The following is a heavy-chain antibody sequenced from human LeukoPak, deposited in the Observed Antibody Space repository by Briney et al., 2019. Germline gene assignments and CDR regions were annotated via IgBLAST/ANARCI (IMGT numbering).Heavy chain of an antibody. CDR3: ARGVRAGGTTLDY. Sequence: SLSLSCTASGFTFSDYSVSWVRQAPGKGLEWVACIYGGTIEYGESVKGRFSISRDDSKTIDYLQMNNLKTADAGVYYCARGVRAGGTTLDYWSQGTLVTVSS. J-gene: IGHJ4*02. V-gene: IGHV3-49*04. CDR2: IYGGTI. CDR1: GFTFSDYS. D-gene: IGHD1-7*01.